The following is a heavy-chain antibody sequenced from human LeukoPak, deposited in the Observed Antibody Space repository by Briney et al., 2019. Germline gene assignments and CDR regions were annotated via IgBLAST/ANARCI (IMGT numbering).Heavy chain of an antibody. V-gene: IGHV5-51*01. D-gene: IGHD5-12*01. CDR1: GYSFTTYW. CDR2: IYPGDSDT. Sequence: GESLQISCKGSGYSFTTYWNGWVRQMPGKGLEWMGIIYPGDSDTRYSPSFQGQVTISADKSISTAYLQWSSLRASDTAMYYCARHYDSVDYWGQGTLVTVSS. J-gene: IGHJ4*02. CDR3: ARHYDSVDY.